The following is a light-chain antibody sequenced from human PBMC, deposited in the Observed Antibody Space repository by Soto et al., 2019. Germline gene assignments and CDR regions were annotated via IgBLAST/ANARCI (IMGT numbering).Light chain of an antibody. CDR2: TAS. CDR3: QQSFTSPALT. Sequence: DMQQTQTKSSLSAYVGDTVTITCRASQNIDIYVHWYQQKPGTAPKLLIYTASTVQSGVPSRFRGSRSGTDFTLAISSLQPEDFATYSCQQSFTSPALTLGGGTKVDSK. CDR1: QNIDIY. J-gene: IGKJ4*01. V-gene: IGKV1-39*01.